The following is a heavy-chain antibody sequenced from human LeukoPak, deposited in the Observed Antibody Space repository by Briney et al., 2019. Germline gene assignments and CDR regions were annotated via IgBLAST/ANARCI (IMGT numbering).Heavy chain of an antibody. CDR1: GFTFSSYA. D-gene: IGHD3-22*01. CDR2: ISYDGSNK. CDR3: ARGNFDSSGYYYSAFDY. Sequence: GGSLRLSCAASGFTFSSYAMHWVRQAPGKGLEWVAVISYDGSNKCYADSVKGRFTISRDNSKNTLYLQMNSLRAEDTAVYYCARGNFDSSGYYYSAFDYWGQGTLVTVSS. V-gene: IGHV3-30-3*01. J-gene: IGHJ4*02.